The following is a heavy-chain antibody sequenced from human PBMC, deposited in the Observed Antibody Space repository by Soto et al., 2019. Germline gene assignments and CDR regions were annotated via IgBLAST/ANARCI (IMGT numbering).Heavy chain of an antibody. CDR2: ISAYNGNT. CDR1: GYTFTSYG. Sequence: ASVKVSCKASGYTFTSYGISWVRQAPGQGLEWMGWISAYNGNTNYAQKLQGRVTMTTDTSTSTAYMELRSLRSDDTAVYYCARDHPPDSGSLAYYHYGMDVWGQGTTVTVSS. J-gene: IGHJ6*02. CDR3: ARDHPPDSGSLAYYHYGMDV. V-gene: IGHV1-18*01. D-gene: IGHD1-26*01.